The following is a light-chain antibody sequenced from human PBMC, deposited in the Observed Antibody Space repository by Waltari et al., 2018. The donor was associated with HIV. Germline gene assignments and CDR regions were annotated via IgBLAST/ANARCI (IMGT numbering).Light chain of an antibody. CDR3: ATWDSRLNSYV. Sequence: QSVLTQPPSISAAPGQRITISCPGRIPNIGTNSVSWYQQVPGTAPKLLIYENDKRPSGIPDRVSGSKSDTSATLGISGFRTGDEADYYCATWDSRLNSYVFGSGTTVIVL. CDR2: END. J-gene: IGLJ1*01. V-gene: IGLV1-51*02. CDR1: IPNIGTNS.